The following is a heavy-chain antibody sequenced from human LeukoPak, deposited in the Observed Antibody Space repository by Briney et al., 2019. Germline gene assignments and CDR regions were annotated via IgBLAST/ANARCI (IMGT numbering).Heavy chain of an antibody. CDR3: ARLSYGSGNYYFDS. J-gene: IGHJ4*02. CDR1: GGSISSYY. D-gene: IGHD3-10*01. V-gene: IGHV4-59*08. Sequence: SETLPLTCTVSGGSISSYYWNWIRQPPGKGLEWIGYIYYSGSANYNPSLKSRVTLSVDTSKNQFSLKLSSVTAADTAVYYCARLSYGSGNYYFDSWGQGALVTVSS. CDR2: IYYSGSA.